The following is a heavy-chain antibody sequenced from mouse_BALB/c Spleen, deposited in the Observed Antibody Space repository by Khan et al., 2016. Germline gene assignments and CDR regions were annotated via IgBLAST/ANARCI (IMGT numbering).Heavy chain of an antibody. Sequence: EVELVESGGGLVTPGGSLKLSCAASGFTFSTYAMSWVRQTPEKRLEWVATISKGGSYTYYPDSVKGRFTISRDNANNALYLQMSSLRSGDTAMYYCARDQYKGGYYFDYWGQGTTLTVSS. CDR2: ISKGGSYT. CDR3: ARDQYKGGYYFDY. CDR1: GFTFSTYA. J-gene: IGHJ2*01. V-gene: IGHV5-9-1*01. D-gene: IGHD1-3*01.